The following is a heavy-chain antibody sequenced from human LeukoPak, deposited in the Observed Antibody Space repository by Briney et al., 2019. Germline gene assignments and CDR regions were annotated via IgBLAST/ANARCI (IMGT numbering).Heavy chain of an antibody. CDR2: ISSSSSYI. CDR1: GFTFSYYN. Sequence: PGGSLRLSCAASGFTFSYYNMNWVRQAPGKGLEWVSSISSSSSYIYYADSVKGRFTISRDNAKNSLYLQMNSLRAEDTAVYYCARDSFPAYYYDSSGYREPFDYWGQGTLVTVSS. CDR3: ARDSFPAYYYDSSGYREPFDY. V-gene: IGHV3-21*01. J-gene: IGHJ4*02. D-gene: IGHD3-22*01.